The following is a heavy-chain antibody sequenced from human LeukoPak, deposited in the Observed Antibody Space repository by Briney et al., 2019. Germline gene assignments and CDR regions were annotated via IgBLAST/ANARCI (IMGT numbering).Heavy chain of an antibody. CDR3: ARVARFLEWYYAFDI. J-gene: IGHJ3*02. Sequence: SETLSLTCTVSGGSISSYYWSWIRQPAGKGLEWIGRIYTSGSTNYNPSLKSRVTMSVDTSKNQFSLKLSSVTAAGTAVYYCARVARFLEWYYAFDIWGQGTMVTVSS. D-gene: IGHD3-3*01. CDR2: IYTSGST. V-gene: IGHV4-4*07. CDR1: GGSISSYY.